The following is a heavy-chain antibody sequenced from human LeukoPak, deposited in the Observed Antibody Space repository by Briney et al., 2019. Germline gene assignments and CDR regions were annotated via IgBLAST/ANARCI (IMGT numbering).Heavy chain of an antibody. CDR3: ASNPVAAYYFDY. CDR2: ISDSGTYI. J-gene: IGHJ4*02. V-gene: IGHV3-21*01. D-gene: IGHD6-19*01. Sequence: GGSLRLSCAASGFSFRTYSMNWVRQAPGKGLEWVSSISDSGTYIYYADSVKGRFTISRDNAKNSLYLQMNSLRAEDTAVYYCASNPVAAYYFDYWGQGTLVTVSS. CDR1: GFSFRTYS.